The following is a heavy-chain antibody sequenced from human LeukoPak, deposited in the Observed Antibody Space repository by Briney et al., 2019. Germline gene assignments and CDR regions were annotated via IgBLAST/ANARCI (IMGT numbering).Heavy chain of an antibody. D-gene: IGHD3-3*01. CDR2: IYHSGST. Sequence: SETLSLTCAVYGGSFSGYYWGWIRQPPGKGLEWIGSIYHSGSTYYNPSLKSRVTISVDTSKNQFSLKLSSVTAADTAVYYCARRPVTYYDFWSGYFDYWGQGTLVTVSS. CDR3: ARRPVTYYDFWSGYFDY. J-gene: IGHJ4*02. V-gene: IGHV4-38-2*01. CDR1: GGSFSGYY.